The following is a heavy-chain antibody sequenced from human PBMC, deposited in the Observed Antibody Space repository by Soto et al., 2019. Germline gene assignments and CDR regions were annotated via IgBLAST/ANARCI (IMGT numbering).Heavy chain of an antibody. CDR3: XXXXXXXXXXFXP. CDR1: GXTFSXXA. V-gene: IGHV1-69*01. Sequence: VQLXQSGXXVKXPXSSVXVSXXASGXTFSXXAXXXXXXXXXXXXEWMGGIIPIFGTANYAQKFQGRVTITADESTSTAYMELXSLRSXDTAXXYXXXXXXXXXXXFXPWGQGTLVTVSS. J-gene: IGHJ5*02. CDR2: IIPIFGTA.